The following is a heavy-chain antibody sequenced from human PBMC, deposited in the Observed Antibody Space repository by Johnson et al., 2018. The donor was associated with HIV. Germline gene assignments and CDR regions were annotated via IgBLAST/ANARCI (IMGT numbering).Heavy chain of an antibody. CDR2: TRNKANSYTT. Sequence: EVQLVESGGGLVKPGGSLRLSCAASGFTFSDYYMSWIRQAPGKGLEWVGRTRNKANSYTTDYAAAVKGRFTISRDAAKNSMYLQMKSLKTEDTAVYYCTRVREYSGSLGAFDIWGQGTMVTVSS. J-gene: IGHJ3*02. CDR3: TRVREYSGSLGAFDI. V-gene: IGHV3-72*01. D-gene: IGHD1-26*01. CDR1: GFTFSDYY.